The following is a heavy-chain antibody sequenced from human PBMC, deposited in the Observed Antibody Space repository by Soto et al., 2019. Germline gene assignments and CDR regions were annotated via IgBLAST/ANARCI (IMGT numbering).Heavy chain of an antibody. V-gene: IGHV4-59*01. Sequence: SETLSLTCTVSGGSISSYYWSWIRQPPGKGLEWIGYIYYSGSTNYNPSLKSRVTISVDTSKNQFSLKLSSVTAADTAVYCCARDATNWNYEGTWFDPWGQGTLVTVSS. CDR1: GGSISSYY. CDR2: IYYSGST. D-gene: IGHD1-7*01. J-gene: IGHJ5*02. CDR3: ARDATNWNYEGTWFDP.